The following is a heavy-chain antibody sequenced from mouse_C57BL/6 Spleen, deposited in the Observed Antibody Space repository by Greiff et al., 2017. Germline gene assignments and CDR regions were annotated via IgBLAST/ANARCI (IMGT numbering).Heavy chain of an antibody. J-gene: IGHJ4*01. CDR3: ARGGSPSYYAMDY. D-gene: IGHD1-1*01. Sequence: EVMLVESGGGLVQPGGSLKLSCAASGFTFSDYYMYWVRQTPEKRLEWVAYISNGGGSTYYPDTVKGRFTISRDNAKNTLYLQMSRLKSEDTAMYYCARGGSPSYYAMDYWGQGTSVTVSS. CDR1: GFTFSDYY. V-gene: IGHV5-12*01. CDR2: ISNGGGST.